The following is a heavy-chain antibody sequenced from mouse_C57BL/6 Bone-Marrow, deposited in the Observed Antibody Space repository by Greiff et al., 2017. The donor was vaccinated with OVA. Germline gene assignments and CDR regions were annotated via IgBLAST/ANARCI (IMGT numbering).Heavy chain of an antibody. CDR1: GFSFNTYA. Sequence: EVNVVESGGGLVQPKGSLKLSCAASGFSFNTYAMNWVRQAPGKGLEWVARIRSKSNNYATYYADSVKDRFTISRDDSESMLYLQMNNLKTEDTAMYYCVRRATTVPHWYFDVWGTGTTVTVSS. J-gene: IGHJ1*03. D-gene: IGHD1-1*01. CDR2: IRSKSNNYAT. V-gene: IGHV10-1*01. CDR3: VRRATTVPHWYFDV.